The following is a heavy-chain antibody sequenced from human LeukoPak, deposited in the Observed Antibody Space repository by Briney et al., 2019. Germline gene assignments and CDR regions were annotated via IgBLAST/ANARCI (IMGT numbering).Heavy chain of an antibody. V-gene: IGHV3-30*02. CDR1: GFTLSSYG. J-gene: IGHJ4*02. CDR2: IVSDGSDK. CDR3: AKGSGSSYIDY. Sequence: QPGGSLGLSCAASGFTLSSYGMLWVRQAPGKGLKWVASIVSDGSDKYYGDSVKGRFTISRDNSKNRLYLQMNSLRAEDTAVYYCAKGSGSSYIDYWGQGTLVTVSS. D-gene: IGHD1-26*01.